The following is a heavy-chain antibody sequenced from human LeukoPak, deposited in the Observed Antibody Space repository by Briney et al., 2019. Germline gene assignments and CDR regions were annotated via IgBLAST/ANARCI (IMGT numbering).Heavy chain of an antibody. Sequence: GGSLRLSCAASGFTFSDYFMSWVRQAPGKGLEWLSYINGRGTYIDYAESLKGRITISRDNAQNSLYLQMNSLRVEDTAVYYCARSGREATEINYWGQGTLVTVSS. D-gene: IGHD1-1*01. V-gene: IGHV3-11*06. CDR2: INGRGTYI. CDR3: ARSGREATEINY. CDR1: GFTFSDYF. J-gene: IGHJ4*02.